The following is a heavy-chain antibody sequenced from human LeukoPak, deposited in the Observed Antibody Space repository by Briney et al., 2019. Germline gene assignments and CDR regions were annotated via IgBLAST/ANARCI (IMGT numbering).Heavy chain of an antibody. CDR1: GFTFVFSG. CDR3: ARSPRSHCSGTTCFYNYYMDV. J-gene: IGHJ6*03. Sequence: PGESLRLSCVASGFTFVFSGMNWVRQAPGKGLEWFAYIGGSSTTIRYADSVKGRFTISRDNVEDSLFLQMTSLRAEDTAVYYCARSPRSHCSGTTCFYNYYMDVWGTGTTVTVSS. V-gene: IGHV3-48*04. CDR2: IGGSSTTI. D-gene: IGHD2-15*01.